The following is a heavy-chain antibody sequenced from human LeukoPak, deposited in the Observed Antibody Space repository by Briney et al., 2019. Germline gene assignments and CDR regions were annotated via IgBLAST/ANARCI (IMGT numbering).Heavy chain of an antibody. Sequence: GGSLRLSCAASGFTVSSNYMSWVRQAPGKGLEWVSVIYSGGSTYYADSVKGRFTISRDNSKNTLYPQMNSLRAEDTAVYYCARDTPYGSGSYFLDYWGQGTLVTVSS. V-gene: IGHV3-53*01. CDR3: ARDTPYGSGSYFLDY. CDR2: IYSGGST. J-gene: IGHJ4*02. D-gene: IGHD3-10*01. CDR1: GFTVSSNY.